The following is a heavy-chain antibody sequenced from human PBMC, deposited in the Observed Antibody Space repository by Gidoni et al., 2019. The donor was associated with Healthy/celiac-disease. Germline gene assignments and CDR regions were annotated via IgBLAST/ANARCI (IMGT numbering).Heavy chain of an antibody. V-gene: IGHV4-39*01. D-gene: IGHD6-6*01. CDR3: ARRVLYNWFDP. J-gene: IGHJ5*02. CDR1: GGSISSTSYY. CDR2: VYYSGKT. Sequence: QLQLQESGPGLVKPSETLSLTCTVSGGSISSTSYYWGWIRQPPGKGLEWIGSVYYSGKTYYNSSLKNRVTISVDTSKNQFSLRLTSVTAADTAVYFCARRVLYNWFDPWGQGILVTASS.